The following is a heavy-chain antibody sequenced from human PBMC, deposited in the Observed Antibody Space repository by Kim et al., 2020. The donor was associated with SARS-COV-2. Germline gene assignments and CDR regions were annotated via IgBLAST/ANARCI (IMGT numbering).Heavy chain of an antibody. CDR2: ISSSSSYI. V-gene: IGHV3-21*01. J-gene: IGHJ6*02. CDR3: AREEGGTDYGMDV. D-gene: IGHD1-26*01. Sequence: GGSLRLSCAASGFTFSSYSMNWVRQAPGKGLEWVSSISSSSSYIYYADSVKGRFTISRDNAKNSLYLQMNSLRAEDTAVYYCAREEGGTDYGMDVWGQGTTVTVSS. CDR1: GFTFSSYS.